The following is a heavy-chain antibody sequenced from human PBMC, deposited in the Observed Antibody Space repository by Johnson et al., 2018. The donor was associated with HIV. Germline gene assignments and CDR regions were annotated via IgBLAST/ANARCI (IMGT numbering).Heavy chain of an antibody. V-gene: IGHV3-30*02. CDR1: EFTFSTYG. CDR2: IRYDGSNK. Sequence: QVQLVESGGGVVQPGGSLRLSCAASEFTFSTYGMHWVRQAPGKGLEWVAFIRYDGSNKYYADSVKGRFTISRDNSKNTLYLQMNSLRAEDTAVYYCAKDKSGRYYDSSGYSLDDAFDIWGQGTMVTVSS. J-gene: IGHJ3*02. D-gene: IGHD3-22*01. CDR3: AKDKSGRYYDSSGYSLDDAFDI.